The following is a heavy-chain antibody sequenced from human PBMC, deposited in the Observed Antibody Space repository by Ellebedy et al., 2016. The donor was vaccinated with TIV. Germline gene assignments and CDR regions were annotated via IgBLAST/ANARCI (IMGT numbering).Heavy chain of an antibody. J-gene: IGHJ6*02. Sequence: SETLSLXXTVSGGSISSYSWSWIRQPPGKGLEWIGYIYYSGSTNYNPSLKSRVTISVDTSKNQFSLKLSSVTAADTAVYYCARARHYYYYGMDVWGQGTTVTVSS. CDR1: GGSISSYS. V-gene: IGHV4-59*01. CDR2: IYYSGST. CDR3: ARARHYYYYGMDV.